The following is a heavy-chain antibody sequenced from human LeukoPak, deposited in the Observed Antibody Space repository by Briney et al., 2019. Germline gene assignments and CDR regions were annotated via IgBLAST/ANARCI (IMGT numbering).Heavy chain of an antibody. J-gene: IGHJ4*02. D-gene: IGHD6-13*01. V-gene: IGHV4-59*06. Sequence: PSETLSLTCTVSGGSISSYYWSWIRQHPGKGLEWIGYIYYSGSTYYNPSLKSRVTISVDTSKNQFSLKLSSVTAADTAVYYCARTSIAAAGTLPYFDYWGQGTLVTVSS. CDR3: ARTSIAAAGTLPYFDY. CDR1: GGSISSYY. CDR2: IYYSGST.